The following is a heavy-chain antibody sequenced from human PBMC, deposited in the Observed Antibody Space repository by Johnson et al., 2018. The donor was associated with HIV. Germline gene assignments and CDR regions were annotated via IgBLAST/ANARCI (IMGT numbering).Heavy chain of an antibody. CDR1: GFTVSSNY. V-gene: IGHV3-66*02. Sequence: VQLVESGGGLVQPGGSLRLSCAASGFTVSSNYMSWVRQAPGKGLEWVSVIYSGGSTYYAASVKGRFTISRDNSKNTLYLKMNSLGAEDTAVYYCASSPMRYSSSANAFDIWGQGTMVTVSS. J-gene: IGHJ3*02. CDR3: ASSPMRYSSSANAFDI. CDR2: IYSGGST. D-gene: IGHD6-6*01.